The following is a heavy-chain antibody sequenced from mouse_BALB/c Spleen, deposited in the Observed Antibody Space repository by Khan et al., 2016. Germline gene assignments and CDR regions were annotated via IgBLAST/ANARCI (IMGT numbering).Heavy chain of an antibody. V-gene: IGHV2-6-7*01. J-gene: IGHJ3*01. CDR2: IWGDGST. CDR1: GFSLTGYG. D-gene: IGHD2-4*01. Sequence: QVQLQQSGPGLVAPSQSLSITCTVSGFSLTGYGVNWVRQPPGKGLEWLGMIWGDGSTDYNSALKSRLSISKDNSKSQVFLKMNSLQTDDTARYYVARVLYYDPGVCAYWGQGTLVTVSA. CDR3: ARVLYYDPGVCAY.